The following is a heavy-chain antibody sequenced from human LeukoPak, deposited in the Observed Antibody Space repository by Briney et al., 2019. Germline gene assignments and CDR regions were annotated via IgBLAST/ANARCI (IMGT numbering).Heavy chain of an antibody. CDR3: ARDSGSSEALDS. Sequence: WLGRIQVGRDTDYNPSLKSRLSMSVDTSKNQFSLHLRSVTAADTAVYFCARDSGSSEALDSWGQGTLVTVSS. D-gene: IGHD3-10*01. J-gene: IGHJ5*01. CDR2: IQVGRDT. V-gene: IGHV4-4*07.